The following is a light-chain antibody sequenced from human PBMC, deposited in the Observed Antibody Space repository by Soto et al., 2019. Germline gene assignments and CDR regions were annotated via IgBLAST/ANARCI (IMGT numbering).Light chain of an antibody. Sequence: LTQPPSVSVSPGQSITISCTGTSSDIGRYKFVSWFQQHPGKAPKLLIFEGTNRPSGVSNRFSGSKSGNTASLTISGLQAEDEAIYFCSSSTNTNTLVIFGGGTKVTVL. CDR1: SSDIGRYKF. J-gene: IGLJ2*01. CDR3: SSSTNTNTLVI. CDR2: EGT. V-gene: IGLV2-14*01.